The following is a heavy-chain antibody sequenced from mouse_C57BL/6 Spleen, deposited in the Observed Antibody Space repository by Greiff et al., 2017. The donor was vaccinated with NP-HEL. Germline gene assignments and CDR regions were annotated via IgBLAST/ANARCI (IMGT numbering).Heavy chain of an antibody. CDR3: ARRDPDYDEGFAY. J-gene: IGHJ3*01. CDR2: INPNNGGT. Sequence: EVQLQQSGPELVKPGASVKISCKASGYTFTDYYMNWVKQSHGKSLEWIGDINPNNGGTSYNQKFKGKATLTVDKSSSTAYMELRSLTSEDSAVYYCARRDPDYDEGFAYWGQGTLVTVSA. D-gene: IGHD2-4*01. V-gene: IGHV1-26*01. CDR1: GYTFTDYY.